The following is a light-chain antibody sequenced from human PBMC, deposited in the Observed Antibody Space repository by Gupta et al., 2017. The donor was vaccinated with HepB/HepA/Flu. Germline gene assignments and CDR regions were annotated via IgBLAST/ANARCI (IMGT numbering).Light chain of an antibody. J-gene: IGKJ1*01. CDR3: QQYNSDLWT. Sequence: DIQMTQSPSTLSASVGDRVTTTCRASQSISSWLAWYQQKPGKAPKLLIYKAASLESGGPSRFSGSGSGTEFTLTISSLQPDDVATYYCQQYNSDLWTFGQGTKVEIK. V-gene: IGKV1-5*03. CDR2: KAA. CDR1: QSISSW.